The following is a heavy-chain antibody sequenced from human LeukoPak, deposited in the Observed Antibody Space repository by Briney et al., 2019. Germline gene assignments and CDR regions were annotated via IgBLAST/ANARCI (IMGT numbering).Heavy chain of an antibody. CDR1: GGSISSGSYY. Sequence: PSETLSLTCTVSGGSISSGSYYWSWIRQPAGKGLEWVGRIYTSGSTNYNPSLKGRVTLSVDTSNSQFSLKLSSVTAADTAVYYCARYSRIAAAGLDYWGQGTLVTVSS. CDR3: ARYSRIAAAGLDY. V-gene: IGHV4-61*02. D-gene: IGHD6-13*01. J-gene: IGHJ4*02. CDR2: IYTSGST.